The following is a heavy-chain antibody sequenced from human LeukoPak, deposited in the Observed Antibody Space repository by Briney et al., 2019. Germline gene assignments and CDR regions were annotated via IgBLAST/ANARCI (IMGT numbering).Heavy chain of an antibody. J-gene: IGHJ6*03. Sequence: SETLSLTCTVSGGSISSYYWSWIRQPPGKGLEWIGYIYYSGSTNYNPSLKSRVTISVDTSKNQFSLKLRFVTAADTAVYYCARVRCSGGSCPYYYYYYMDVWGKGTTVTVSS. V-gene: IGHV4-59*12. CDR3: ARVRCSGGSCPYYYYYYMDV. CDR2: IYYSGST. CDR1: GGSISSYY. D-gene: IGHD2-15*01.